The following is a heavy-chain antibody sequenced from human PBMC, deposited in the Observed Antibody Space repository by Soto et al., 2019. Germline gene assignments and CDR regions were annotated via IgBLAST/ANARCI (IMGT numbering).Heavy chain of an antibody. V-gene: IGHV3-30-3*01. CDR2: ISYDGSNK. D-gene: IGHD1-26*01. Sequence: QVQLVESGGGVVQPGRSLRLSCAASGFTFSSYAMHWVRQAPGKGLEWVAVISYDGSNKYYADSVKGRFTISRDNSKNTQDLQMNSLRAEDMAVYYCARGRSLEMAVSYGFDYWGQGTLVTGSS. J-gene: IGHJ4*02. CDR1: GFTFSSYA. CDR3: ARGRSLEMAVSYGFDY.